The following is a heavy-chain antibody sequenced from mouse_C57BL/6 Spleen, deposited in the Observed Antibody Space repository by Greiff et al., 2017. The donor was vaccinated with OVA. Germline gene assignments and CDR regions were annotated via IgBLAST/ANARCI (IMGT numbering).Heavy chain of an antibody. CDR1: GYTFTDYY. CDR2: INPNNGGT. Sequence: EVQLQQSGPELVKPGASVKISCKASGYTFTDYYMNWVKQSHGKSLEWIGDINPNNGGTSYNQKFKGKATLTVDKSSSTAYMELRSLTSEDSAVYYCARRGYGPRDFDYWGQGTTLTVSS. V-gene: IGHV1-26*01. J-gene: IGHJ2*01. CDR3: ARRGYGPRDFDY. D-gene: IGHD2-10*02.